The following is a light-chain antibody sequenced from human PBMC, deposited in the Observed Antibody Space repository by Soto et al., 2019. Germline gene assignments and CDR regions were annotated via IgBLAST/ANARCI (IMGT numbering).Light chain of an antibody. CDR2: AAS. CDR1: DTINAY. CDR3: QASYRTPRS. V-gene: IGKV1-39*01. J-gene: IGKJ2*03. Sequence: DIQMTHSPSSLSASVVDRVTITCRASDTINAYLNWYQQKPGKAPKLLIYAASRLQSVVPSRFSGSGSETDLTLTISSLQPEDLAIYYCQASYRTPRSFGQGIRLEI.